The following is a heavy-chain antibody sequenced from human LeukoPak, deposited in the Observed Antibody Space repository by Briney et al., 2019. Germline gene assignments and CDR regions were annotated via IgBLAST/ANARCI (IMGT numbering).Heavy chain of an antibody. CDR3: ARADYSSTWSHDYYYMDV. Sequence: PSETLSLTCTVSGASISSTTYYWGWIRQPPGKGLEWIGSSYHSGSTYYNPSLKSRVTISVDTSKNQFSLKLSSVTAADTAVYYCARADYSSTWSHDYYYMDVWGKGNTVTVSS. J-gene: IGHJ6*03. CDR2: SYHSGST. CDR1: GASISSTTYY. V-gene: IGHV4-39*07. D-gene: IGHD6-13*01.